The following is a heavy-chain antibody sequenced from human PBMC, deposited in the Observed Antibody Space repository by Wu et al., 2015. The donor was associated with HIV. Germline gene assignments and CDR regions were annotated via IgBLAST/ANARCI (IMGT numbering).Heavy chain of an antibody. V-gene: IGHV1-18*01. J-gene: IGHJ6*03. D-gene: IGHD1-20*01. CDR2: ISGHNGHR. CDR1: GYTFTRYG. Sequence: QALLVQSGGGVRKPGASVRVSCTTSGYTFTRYGIHWVRQAPGQGLEWMAWISGHNGHRDYAQKFQGRVTVSTDTSTTTAYMEVRSLRSDDTAIYYCARGFFNFYYMDVWGEGTTVTVSS. CDR3: ARGFFNFYYMDV.